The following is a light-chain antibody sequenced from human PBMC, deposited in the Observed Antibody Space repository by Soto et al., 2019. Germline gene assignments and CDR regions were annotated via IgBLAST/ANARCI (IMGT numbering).Light chain of an antibody. J-gene: IGLJ2*01. CDR1: SRDVGGYNY. CDR2: EVN. V-gene: IGLV2-14*01. CDR3: SSYTGSSTFDVV. Sequence: QSALTQPASVSGSPGQSITISCTGTSRDVGGYNYVSWYQQHPGKAPKVMIYEVNNRPSGVSDRFSGSKSGNTASLTISGLQAEDEAVYFCSSYTGSSTFDVVFGGGTQLTVL.